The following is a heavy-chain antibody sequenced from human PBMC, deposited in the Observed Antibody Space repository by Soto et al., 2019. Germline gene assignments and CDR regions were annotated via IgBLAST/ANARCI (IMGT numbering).Heavy chain of an antibody. CDR1: GGSLTSYP. V-gene: IGHV1-69*01. CDR3: ARGWGLVS. D-gene: IGHD3-16*01. J-gene: IGHJ4*02. CDR2: IIPLHGTT. Sequence: QMEQSGAEVRKPGSSVKVSCKPSGGSLTSYPMAWGRQAPGQGFEWMGGIIPLHGTTEYAQKFQGRVTITADESTNRATLELTGLTSEDTAVYYCARGWGLVSWGQGTLVTVSS.